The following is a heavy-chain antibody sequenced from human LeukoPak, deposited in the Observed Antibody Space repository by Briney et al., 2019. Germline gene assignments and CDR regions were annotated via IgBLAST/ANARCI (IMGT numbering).Heavy chain of an antibody. CDR3: ATPLAYGDLFDFDY. CDR1: GYTFTSYG. J-gene: IGHJ4*02. Sequence: ASVKVSCKASGYTFTSYGISWVRQAPGQGLEWMGWISAYNGNTNYAQKLQGRVTMTTDTSTSTAYMELRSLRSDDTAVYYCATPLAYGDLFDFDYWGQGTLVTVSS. D-gene: IGHD4-17*01. CDR2: ISAYNGNT. V-gene: IGHV1-18*01.